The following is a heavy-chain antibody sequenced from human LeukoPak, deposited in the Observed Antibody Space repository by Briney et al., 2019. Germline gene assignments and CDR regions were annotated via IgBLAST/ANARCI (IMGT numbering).Heavy chain of an antibody. D-gene: IGHD3-10*01. CDR3: ARVPYYYGSGSFSY. J-gene: IGHJ4*02. V-gene: IGHV4-39*07. CDR1: GGSISGSNYY. Sequence: SETLSLTCTVSGGSISGSNYYWGWIRQPPGKGLEWIGTIYYSGSTYYSPSLKSRVTISIDTSKNHFSLKLTSVTAADTAVYYCARVPYYYGSGSFSYWGQGTLVTVSS. CDR2: IYYSGST.